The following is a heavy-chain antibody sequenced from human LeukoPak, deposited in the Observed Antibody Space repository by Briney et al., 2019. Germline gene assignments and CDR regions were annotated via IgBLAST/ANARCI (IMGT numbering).Heavy chain of an antibody. CDR1: GGTFSSYA. D-gene: IGHD3-3*01. CDR3: ARELVDRLEWLPTSSEY. CDR2: IIPILGIA. V-gene: IGHV1-69*04. J-gene: IGHJ4*02. Sequence: SVKVSCKASGGTFSSYAISWLRQAPGQGLEWMGRIIPILGIANYAQKFQGRVTITADKSTSTAYMELSSLRSEDTAVYYCARELVDRLEWLPTSSEYWGQGTLVTVSS.